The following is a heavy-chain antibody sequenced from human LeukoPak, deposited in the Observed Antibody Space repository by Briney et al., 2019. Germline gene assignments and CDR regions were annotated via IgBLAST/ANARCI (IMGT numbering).Heavy chain of an antibody. CDR1: GGSFSGYY. D-gene: IGHD6-13*01. CDR2: INHSGST. CDR3: ARGPGYSNQGWFDP. J-gene: IGHJ5*02. V-gene: IGHV4-34*01. Sequence: PSETLSLTCAVYGGSFSGYYWSWIRQPPGKGPEWIGEINHSGSTNYNPSLKSRVTISVDTSKNQFSLKLSSVTAAGTAVYYCARGPGYSNQGWFDPWGQGTLVTVSS.